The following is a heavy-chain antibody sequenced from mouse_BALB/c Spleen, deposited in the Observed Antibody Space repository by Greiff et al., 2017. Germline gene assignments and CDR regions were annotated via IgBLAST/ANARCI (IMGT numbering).Heavy chain of an antibody. CDR1: GFTFSSYG. J-gene: IGHJ2*01. D-gene: IGHD1-1*01. CDR3: ARDATVVVDY. V-gene: IGHV5-6-3*01. CDR2: INSNGGST. Sequence: EVQLVESGGGLVQPGGSLKLSCAASGFTFSSYGMSWVRQTPDKRLELVATINSNGGSTYYPDSVKGRFTISRDNAKNTLYLQMSSLKSEDTAMYYCARDATVVVDYWGQGTTLTVSS.